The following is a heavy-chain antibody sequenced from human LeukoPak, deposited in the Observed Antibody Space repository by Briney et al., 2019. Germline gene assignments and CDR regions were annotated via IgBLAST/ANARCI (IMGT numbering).Heavy chain of an antibody. V-gene: IGHV3-20*04. CDR3: ARAILSDPKYYGMDV. J-gene: IGHJ6*02. Sequence: GGSLRLSCAASGFKFNDYGMSWVRQAPGKGLEWVSGINWNADSTGYADSVKGRFTISKDNAKNSLFLQINSLRAEDTAMYYCARAILSDPKYYGMDVWGQGTTVTVSS. CDR2: INWNADST. CDR1: GFKFNDYG. D-gene: IGHD3-9*01.